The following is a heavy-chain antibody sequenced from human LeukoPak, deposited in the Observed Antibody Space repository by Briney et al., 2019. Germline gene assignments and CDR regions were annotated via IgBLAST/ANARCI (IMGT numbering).Heavy chain of an antibody. CDR3: ARASRDGYNQNFDH. V-gene: IGHV5-51*01. CDR1: GYRFSSYW. D-gene: IGHD5-24*01. CDR2: IYPGGSET. J-gene: IGHJ4*02. Sequence: GESLKISFQGLGYRFSSYWNAWVRQRPGKGLEWMGIIYPGGSETRYDPSFQGQVTISADSSTSTAYLQWSSLRASDTAMYYCARASRDGYNQNFDHWGQGTLVTVSS.